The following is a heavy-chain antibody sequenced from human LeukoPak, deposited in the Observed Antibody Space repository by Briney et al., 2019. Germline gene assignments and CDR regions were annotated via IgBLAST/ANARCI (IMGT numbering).Heavy chain of an antibody. CDR1: GASVSSNSAT. CDR2: TYYRSRWNS. Sequence: SHTLSLTCAISGASVSSNSATWNWIRQSPPRGLEWLGRTYYRSRWNSDYVASVKSRITINLDTSKNQFSLQLNSVTAEDTAVYYCARDPAYSSGWTKNAFDIWGQGTMVTVSS. CDR3: ARDPAYSSGWTKNAFDI. J-gene: IGHJ3*02. D-gene: IGHD6-19*01. V-gene: IGHV6-1*01.